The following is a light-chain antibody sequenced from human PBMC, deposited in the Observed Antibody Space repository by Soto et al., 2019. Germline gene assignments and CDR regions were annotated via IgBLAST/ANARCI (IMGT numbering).Light chain of an antibody. CDR3: QHPDTLPPT. CDR1: QDISHN. CDR2: DAS. V-gene: IGKV1-33*01. J-gene: IGKJ4*01. Sequence: DLQMTQSPSSLSASVGDRVTITCQASQDISHNLDWFQQKPGKAPDLLIFDASKLETGVPSRFTGSGSGTHFSFTITSLQPEDIATYYSQHPDTLPPTFGGGTKVDIK.